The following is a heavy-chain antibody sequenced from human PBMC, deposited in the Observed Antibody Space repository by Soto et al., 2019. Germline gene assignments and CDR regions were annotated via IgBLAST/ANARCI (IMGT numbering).Heavy chain of an antibody. CDR3: ARLRGYDYVVYYYMDV. D-gene: IGHD3-16*01. CDR2: IYYRGST. Sequence: SETLSLTCTVSCGSISSYYWSWIRQPPGKGLEWIWYIYYRGSTNYNPSLKSRVTISVDTSKNQFSLKLSSVTAADTAVYYCARLRGYDYVVYYYMDVWGKGTTVTVSS. V-gene: IGHV4-59*01. J-gene: IGHJ6*03. CDR1: CGSISSYY.